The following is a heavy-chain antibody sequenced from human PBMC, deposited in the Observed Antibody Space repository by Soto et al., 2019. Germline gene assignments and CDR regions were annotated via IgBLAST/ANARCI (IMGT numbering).Heavy chain of an antibody. D-gene: IGHD2-21*02. CDR1: GFTFRDFG. Sequence: QVQLVESGGGVVQPGRSLRLSCAASGFTFRDFGMHWVRQAPGKGPEWVASIWYDGSNERYGDSVKGRFTISRDNSKKMVLLQGKRLRVGEPAFFPRGGDYCSAGKSSRSFWGQGTLVPLPS. J-gene: IGHJ4*02. V-gene: IGHV3-33*01. CDR2: IWYDGSNE. CDR3: GGDYCSAGKSSRSF.